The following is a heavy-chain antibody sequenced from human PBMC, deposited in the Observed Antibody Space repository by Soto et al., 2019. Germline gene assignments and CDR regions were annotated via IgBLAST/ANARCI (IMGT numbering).Heavy chain of an antibody. CDR1: GFSFSGYA. CDR3: AKDFHYTTLLPFHDC. J-gene: IGHJ4*01. D-gene: IGHD2-21*01. Sequence: ELQLLESGGALVQPGGSLRLSCAASGFSFSGYAMSWVRQAPGKGLEWVAGISNSADNTYYADSVKGRFTISRDNSKNRLFLQMNSLRAEDTAVYYCAKDFHYTTLLPFHDCWGHVTLVTVSA. CDR2: ISNSADNT. V-gene: IGHV3-23*01.